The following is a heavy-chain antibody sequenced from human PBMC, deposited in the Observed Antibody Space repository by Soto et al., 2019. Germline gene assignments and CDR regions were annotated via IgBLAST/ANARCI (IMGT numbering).Heavy chain of an antibody. J-gene: IGHJ3*02. D-gene: IGHD3-10*01. CDR3: ARRHEFGRNSDAFDI. Sequence: QVQLVQSGAEVKKPGSSVKVSCKASGRTFSTYAMAWVRQAHGQGLEWMGGILPVVGTADYAQKFQGRVTITADVSTNTVYLELSSLRSQDTAVYYCARRHEFGRNSDAFDIWALGTIVTVS. CDR2: ILPVVGTA. V-gene: IGHV1-69*12. CDR1: GRTFSTYA.